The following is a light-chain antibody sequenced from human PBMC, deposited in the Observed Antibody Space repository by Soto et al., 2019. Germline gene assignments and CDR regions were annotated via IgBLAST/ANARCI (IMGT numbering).Light chain of an antibody. Sequence: EIVMTQSPATLSVSPGESASLSCRASQSISDTLAWYQQKPGQAPRLLIYSASRGATGFPARFSGSGSGTDFTLTISSLQSEDFAVYYCQQDNNWPPITFGQGTRLEIK. V-gene: IGKV3-15*01. CDR2: SAS. CDR1: QSISDT. J-gene: IGKJ5*01. CDR3: QQDNNWPPIT.